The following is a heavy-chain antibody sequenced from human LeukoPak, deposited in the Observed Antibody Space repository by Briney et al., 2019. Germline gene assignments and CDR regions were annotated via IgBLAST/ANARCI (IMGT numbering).Heavy chain of an antibody. J-gene: IGHJ4*02. CDR3: ARDHPYYYDSSGQFDY. CDR2: IYSGGST. V-gene: IGHV3-53*01. D-gene: IGHD3-22*01. CDR1: GFTVSSNY. Sequence: GGSLRLSCAASGFTVSSNYMSWVRQAPGKGLEWVSVIYSGGSTYYADSVKGRFTISRDNSKNTLYLQMNSLRAEDTAVYYCARDHPYYYDSSGQFDYWGQGTLVTVSS.